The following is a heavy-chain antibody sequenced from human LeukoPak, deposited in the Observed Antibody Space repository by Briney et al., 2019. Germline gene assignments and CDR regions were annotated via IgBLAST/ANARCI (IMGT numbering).Heavy chain of an antibody. V-gene: IGHV3-21*04. CDR1: GFTFSSYS. Sequence: GGSLRLSCAASGFTFSSYSMNWVRQAPGKGLEWVSSISSSSSYIYYADSVKGRFTISRDNAKNSLYLQMNSLRAEDTAVYYCAKEPRPWELLGFWYWGQGTLVTVPS. D-gene: IGHD1-26*01. CDR3: AKEPRPWELLGFWY. J-gene: IGHJ4*02. CDR2: ISSSSSYI.